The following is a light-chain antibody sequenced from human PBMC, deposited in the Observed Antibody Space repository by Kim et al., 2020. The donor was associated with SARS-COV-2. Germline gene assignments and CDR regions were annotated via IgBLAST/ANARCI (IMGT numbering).Light chain of an antibody. V-gene: IGLV1-47*02. Sequence: QRVTISCSGSSSNIESNYVFWYQQLPGTAPKLLIYSNNQRPSGVPDRFSGSKSGTSASLAISGLRSEDEADYYCATWDDSLSGVVFGGGTQLTVL. CDR3: ATWDDSLSGVV. J-gene: IGLJ2*01. CDR2: SNN. CDR1: SSNIESNY.